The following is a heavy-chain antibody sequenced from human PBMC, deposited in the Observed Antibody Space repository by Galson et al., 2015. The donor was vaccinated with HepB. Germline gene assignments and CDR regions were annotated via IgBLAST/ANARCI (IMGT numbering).Heavy chain of an antibody. CDR2: IDPTDSYT. D-gene: IGHD2-2*02. V-gene: IGHV5-10-1*01. CDR3: ARQEGKAHCSKTSCYTEY. CDR1: GSSFTSYW. Sequence: QSGAEVKKPGESLRISCTGSGSSFTSYWITWVRQTPGKGLEWMGRIDPTDSYTNYGPSFQGHVTISTDNSISTAYLQWSSLKASDTAIYYCARQEGKAHCSKTSCYTEYWGQGTLVTVSS. J-gene: IGHJ4*02.